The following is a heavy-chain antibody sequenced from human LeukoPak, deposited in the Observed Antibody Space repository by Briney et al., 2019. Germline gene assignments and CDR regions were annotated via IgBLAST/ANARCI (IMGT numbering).Heavy chain of an antibody. D-gene: IGHD2-2*01. Sequence: PGRSLRLSCAASGFTFSSYAMHWVRQAPGKGLEWVAVISYDGSNKYYADSVKGRFTISGDNSKNTLYLQMNSLRAEDTAVYYCARDDCSSISCYHNWFDPWGQGTLVTVSS. J-gene: IGHJ5*02. CDR3: ARDDCSSISCYHNWFDP. CDR1: GFTFSSYA. V-gene: IGHV3-30*04. CDR2: ISYDGSNK.